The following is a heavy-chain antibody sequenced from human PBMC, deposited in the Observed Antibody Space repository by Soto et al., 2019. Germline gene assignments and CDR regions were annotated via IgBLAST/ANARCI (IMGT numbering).Heavy chain of an antibody. CDR1: GYTFTRYG. V-gene: IGHV1-18*01. CDR3: AKNGQPPYYYYGLDV. CDR2: ISGYNGDT. J-gene: IGHJ6*02. D-gene: IGHD2-8*01. Sequence: GASVKVSCKASGYTFTRYGISWVRQAPGQGLEWMGWISGYNGDTNYAQKFQGRVSMTIDTSTTTAHMELRSLTSDDTAVYYCAKNGQPPYYYYGLDVWGQGTKVTVSS.